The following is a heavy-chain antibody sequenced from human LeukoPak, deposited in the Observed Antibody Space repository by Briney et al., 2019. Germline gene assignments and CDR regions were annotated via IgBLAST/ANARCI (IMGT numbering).Heavy chain of an antibody. CDR3: ARDSYYYGSGTRYYYMDV. V-gene: IGHV3-11*01. J-gene: IGHJ6*03. CDR1: GFTFSDYY. CDR2: ISSSGSTI. D-gene: IGHD3-10*01. Sequence: PGGSLRLSCAASGFTFSDYYMSWIRQAPGKGLEWVSYISSSGSTIYYADSVKGRFTISRDNAKNSLYLQMNSLRAEDTAVYYCARDSYYYGSGTRYYYMDVWGKGTTVTISS.